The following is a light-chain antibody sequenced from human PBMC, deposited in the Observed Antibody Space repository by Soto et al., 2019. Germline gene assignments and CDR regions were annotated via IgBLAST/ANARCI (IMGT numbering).Light chain of an antibody. J-gene: IGLJ1*01. CDR1: NSDVGGYSS. Sequence: QSALTQPASMSGSPGQSITISCTGTNSDVGGYSSVSWYQQHPGKAPKLMIYDVTNRPSGVSSRFSGSKSGNTASLTISGLQAEDEADYYCSSYTTNTTPYVFGTGTKVTVL. CDR2: DVT. CDR3: SSYTTNTTPYV. V-gene: IGLV2-14*01.